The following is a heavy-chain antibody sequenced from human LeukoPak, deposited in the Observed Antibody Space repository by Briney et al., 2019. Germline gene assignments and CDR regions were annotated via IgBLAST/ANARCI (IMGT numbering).Heavy chain of an antibody. Sequence: SETLSLTCTVSGDSISSTTYYWGWIRQPPGKGLEWIGSINYSGKTYYKPSLKSRLSISVDTSKNEFSLILTALTAADTAVYYCARDRAVTTEGFDYWGQGTLVTVSS. J-gene: IGHJ4*02. D-gene: IGHD4-17*01. V-gene: IGHV4-39*07. CDR1: GDSISSTTYY. CDR2: INYSGKT. CDR3: ARDRAVTTEGFDY.